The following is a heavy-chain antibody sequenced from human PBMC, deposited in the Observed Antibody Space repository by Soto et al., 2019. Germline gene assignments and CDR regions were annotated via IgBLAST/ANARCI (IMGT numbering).Heavy chain of an antibody. CDR2: INGGTGQT. CDR3: ARGKGMEENYYYYGLDI. V-gene: IGHV1-3*01. CDR1: GYTFSTHA. J-gene: IGHJ6*02. D-gene: IGHD1-1*01. Sequence: GGLVKVSCKASGYTFSTHAMHWVRQAPGQSLEWMGWINGGTGQTKHSHRFQDRVSITRDTSASTAYMELSSLRSEDTAVYYCARGKGMEENYYYYGLDIWGQGTTVTVSS.